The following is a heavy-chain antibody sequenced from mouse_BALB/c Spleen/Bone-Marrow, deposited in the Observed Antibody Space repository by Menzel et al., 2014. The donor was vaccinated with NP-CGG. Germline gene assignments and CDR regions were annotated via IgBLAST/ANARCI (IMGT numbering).Heavy chain of an antibody. CDR3: ARSAYYRSRFAY. Sequence: QVQLQQSGAELARPGASVKMSCKASGYTFTSYTMHWIKQRPGQGLEWIGYINPSSGFSNYNQKFKDKATLTADKSSSTAYMQLNSLTSEDSAVYYCARSAYYRSRFAYWGQGTLVTVSA. CDR1: GYTFTSYT. J-gene: IGHJ3*01. D-gene: IGHD2-14*01. V-gene: IGHV1-4*01. CDR2: INPSSGFS.